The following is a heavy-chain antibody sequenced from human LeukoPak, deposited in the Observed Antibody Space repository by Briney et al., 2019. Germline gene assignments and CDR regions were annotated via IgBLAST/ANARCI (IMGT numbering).Heavy chain of an antibody. V-gene: IGHV4-39*07. CDR3: ARVSRPLAAGDC. Sequence: TSETLSLTCTVSGGSISSGDYYWSWIRQPPGKGLEWIGTIYHSGSTYYNPSLKSRITISVDTSKNQFSLQLSSVTAADTAVYYCARVSRPLAAGDCWGQGTLVTVSS. J-gene: IGHJ4*02. CDR1: GGSISSGDYY. D-gene: IGHD6-13*01. CDR2: IYHSGST.